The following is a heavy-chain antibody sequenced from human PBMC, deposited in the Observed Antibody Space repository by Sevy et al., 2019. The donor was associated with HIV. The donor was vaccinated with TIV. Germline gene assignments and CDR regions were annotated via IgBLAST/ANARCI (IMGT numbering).Heavy chain of an antibody. CDR2: ISTYNSMI. CDR1: GYTFTTYG. D-gene: IGHD6-19*01. V-gene: IGHV1-18*01. J-gene: IGHJ5*02. Sequence: ASVKVSCKASGYTFTTYGITWVRQAPGQGLEWMGWISTYNSMINYAQKFQGRVTMTTDTSTRTAYMELRSLGSDDTAVYYCARSTQVAGRSNWFDPWGQGTLVTVSS. CDR3: ARSTQVAGRSNWFDP.